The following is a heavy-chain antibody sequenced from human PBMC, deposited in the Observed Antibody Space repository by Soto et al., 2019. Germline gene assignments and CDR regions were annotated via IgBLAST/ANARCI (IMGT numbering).Heavy chain of an antibody. D-gene: IGHD3-22*01. CDR1: GFTFSSYS. V-gene: IGHV3-21*01. J-gene: IGHJ4*02. CDR3: ARAPYYYDSRGYWAY. Sequence: GGSLRLSCAASGFTFSSYSMNWVRQAQGKGLEWVSSISSSSSYIYYADSVKGRFTISRDNAKNSLYLQMNSLRAEDTAVYYCARAPYYYDSRGYWAYWGQGTLVTVS. CDR2: ISSSSSYI.